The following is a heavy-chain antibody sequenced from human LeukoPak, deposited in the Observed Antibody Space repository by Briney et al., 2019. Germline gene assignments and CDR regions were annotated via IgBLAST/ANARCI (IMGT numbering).Heavy chain of an antibody. CDR1: GGSFSGYY. CDR3: ARGNPQRADYYDSSGYYFRPRTYYYYYYMDV. D-gene: IGHD3-22*01. CDR2: INHSGST. V-gene: IGHV4-34*01. Sequence: SETLSLTCAVYGGSFSGYYWSWIREPPGKGLEWIGEINHSGSTNYKPSLKSRVTISVDTSKNQFSLKLSSVTAADTAVYYCARGNPQRADYYDSSGYYFRPRTYYYYYYMDVWGKGTTVTVSS. J-gene: IGHJ6*03.